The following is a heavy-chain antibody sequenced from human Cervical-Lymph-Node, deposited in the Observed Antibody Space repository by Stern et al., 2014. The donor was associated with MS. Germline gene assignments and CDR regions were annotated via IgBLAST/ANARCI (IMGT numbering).Heavy chain of an antibody. CDR1: GYSFTSYY. Sequence: QMQLGQSGAELKKPGASVKVSCKASGYSFTSYYMHSVRQAPGQGLECMGIITPSIGSTKYAQKFQGRVTMTRDTSTSTVYMELNSLRSEDTAVYYCARAGHYGSGSCDYWGQGTLVTVSS. J-gene: IGHJ4*02. CDR3: ARAGHYGSGSCDY. D-gene: IGHD3-10*01. V-gene: IGHV1-46*01. CDR2: ITPSIGST.